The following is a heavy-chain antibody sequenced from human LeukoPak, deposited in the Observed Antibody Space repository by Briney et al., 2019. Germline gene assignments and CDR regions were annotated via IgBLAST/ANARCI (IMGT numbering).Heavy chain of an antibody. CDR3: AKVPRRYWFDP. J-gene: IGHJ5*02. CDR1: GFIFSSYS. Sequence: GSLRLSCAASGFIFSSYSMNWVRQPPGKGLEWIGEVNHSGSTNYNPSLKSRVTISVDTSKNQFSLKLSSVTAADTAVYYCAKVPRRYWFDPWGQGTLVTVSS. V-gene: IGHV4-34*08. D-gene: IGHD3-10*01. CDR2: VNHSGST.